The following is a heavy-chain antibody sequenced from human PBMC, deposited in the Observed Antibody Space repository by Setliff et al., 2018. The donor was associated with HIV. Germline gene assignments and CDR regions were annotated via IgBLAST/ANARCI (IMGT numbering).Heavy chain of an antibody. Sequence: GGSLRLSCAASGFTFSNYWMSWVRQAPGKGLEWVANIKQDGSDKYYVDSVKGRFTISRDSAKNSLYLQTSSLRAEDTAVYYCAREVYRYDDGSESMDVWGKGTTVTV. CDR2: IKQDGSDK. D-gene: IGHD5-18*01. V-gene: IGHV3-7*01. J-gene: IGHJ6*03. CDR1: GFTFSNYW. CDR3: AREVYRYDDGSESMDV.